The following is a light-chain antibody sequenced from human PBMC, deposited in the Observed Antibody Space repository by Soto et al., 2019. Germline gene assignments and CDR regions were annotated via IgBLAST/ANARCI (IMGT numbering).Light chain of an antibody. V-gene: IGKV3-11*01. CDR2: DVS. Sequence: EIVLTQSPATLSLSPGERATLSCRASQSISSHLAWYQQKPGQAPRLLMYDVSNRATDIPARFSGSGSGTDFTLTISSLADEDFAVYYCQQRPNWPLTFGGGTKVEIK. CDR1: QSISSH. J-gene: IGKJ4*01. CDR3: QQRPNWPLT.